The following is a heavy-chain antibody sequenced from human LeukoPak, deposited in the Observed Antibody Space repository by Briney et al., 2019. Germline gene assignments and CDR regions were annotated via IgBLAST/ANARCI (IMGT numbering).Heavy chain of an antibody. D-gene: IGHD3-3*01. CDR2: IYYSGST. J-gene: IGHJ4*02. CDR1: GGSISSYY. Sequence: PSETLSLTCTVSGGSISSYYWSWLRQPPGKGLEWIGYIYYSGSTNYNPSLESRVTISLDTSKNQFSLKLTSVTAADTAVYYCVRSFAGGSGYSYFDYWRQGILVTVSS. V-gene: IGHV4-59*08. CDR3: VRSFAGGSGYSYFDY.